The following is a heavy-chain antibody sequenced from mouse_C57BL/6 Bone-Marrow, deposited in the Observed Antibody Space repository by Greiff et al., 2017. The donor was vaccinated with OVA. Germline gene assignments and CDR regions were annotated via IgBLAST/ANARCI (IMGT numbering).Heavy chain of an antibody. CDR2: INPSNGGT. D-gene: IGHD1-1*01. CDR3: ARPYYGSSRYYFDD. Sequence: VQLKQPGTELVKPGASVKLSCKASGYTFTSYWMHWVKQRPGQGLEWIGNINPSNGGTNYNEKFKSKATLTVDNSSSTAYMQLSSLTSEDSAVDYCARPYYGSSRYYFDDWGQGTTLTVSS. J-gene: IGHJ2*01. V-gene: IGHV1-53*01. CDR1: GYTFTSYW.